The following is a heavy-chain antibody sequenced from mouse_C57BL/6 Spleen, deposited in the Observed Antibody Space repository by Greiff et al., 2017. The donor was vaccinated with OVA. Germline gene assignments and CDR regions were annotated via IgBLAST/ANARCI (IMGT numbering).Heavy chain of an antibody. Sequence: GGGLVQPKGSLKLSCAASGFSFNTYAMNWVRQAPGKGLEWVARIRSKSNNYATYYADSVKDRFTISRDDSESMLYLQMNNLKTEDTAMYYCVRQGSSGYWFAYWGQGTLVTVSA. V-gene: IGHV10-1*01. CDR1: GFSFNTYA. D-gene: IGHD3-2*02. CDR2: IRSKSNNYAT. CDR3: VRQGSSGYWFAY. J-gene: IGHJ3*01.